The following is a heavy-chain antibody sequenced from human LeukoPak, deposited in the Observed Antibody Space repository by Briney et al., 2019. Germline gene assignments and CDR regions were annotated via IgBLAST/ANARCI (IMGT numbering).Heavy chain of an antibody. J-gene: IGHJ6*02. CDR1: GFTFSSYA. CDR3: ARDPPRIAVAGRPRDYYYYYGMDV. CDR2: ISYDGSNK. Sequence: GGSLRLSCAASGFTFSSYAMHWVRQAPGKGLEGVAVISYDGSNKYYADSVKGRFTISRDNSKNTLYLKMNSLRAEATAVYYCARDPPRIAVAGRPRDYYYYYGMDVWGQGTTVTVSS. V-gene: IGHV3-30-3*01. D-gene: IGHD6-19*01.